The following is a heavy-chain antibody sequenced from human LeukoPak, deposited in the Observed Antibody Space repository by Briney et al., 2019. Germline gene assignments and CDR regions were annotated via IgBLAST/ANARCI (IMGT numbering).Heavy chain of an antibody. CDR1: VLTFDDYA. Sequence: GRSLRLSCAASVLTFDDYAMHWVRQAPGKGLEWVSGISWNSGSIGYADSVKGRFTIPRDNAKNSLYLQMNSLRAEDMALYYCAKDVGSSWRHSFIGDWGQGTLVTVSS. CDR3: AKDVGSSWRHSFIGD. J-gene: IGHJ4*02. V-gene: IGHV3-9*03. D-gene: IGHD6-13*01. CDR2: ISWNSGSI.